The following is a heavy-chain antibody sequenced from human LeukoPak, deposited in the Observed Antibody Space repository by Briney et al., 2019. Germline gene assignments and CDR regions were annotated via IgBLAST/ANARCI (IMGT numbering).Heavy chain of an antibody. CDR1: GFTFSSYE. Sequence: PGGSLRLSCAASGFTFSSYEMNWVRQAPGKGLEWVSYISSSGSTIYYADSVKGRFTISRDNAKNSLYLQMNSLRAEDTAVYYCAKRRGLELLYYYYMDVWGEGTTVTVSS. CDR3: AKRRGLELLYYYYMDV. V-gene: IGHV3-48*03. D-gene: IGHD1-7*01. J-gene: IGHJ6*03. CDR2: ISSSGSTI.